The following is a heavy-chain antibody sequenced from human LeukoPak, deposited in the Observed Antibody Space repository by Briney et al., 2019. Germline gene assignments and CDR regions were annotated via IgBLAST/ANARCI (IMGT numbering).Heavy chain of an antibody. CDR1: GFTFSSYE. CDR2: ISSSGTTI. Sequence: PGESLRLSCAASGFTFSSYEMNWVRQTPGKGLEWISYISSSGTTIYYADSVEGRFTISRDNAKNSLYLQMNSLRAEDTAVYYCARRGEDCSGGNCYYVYWGQGTLVTVSS. J-gene: IGHJ4*02. V-gene: IGHV3-48*03. CDR3: ARRGEDCSGGNCYYVY. D-gene: IGHD2-15*01.